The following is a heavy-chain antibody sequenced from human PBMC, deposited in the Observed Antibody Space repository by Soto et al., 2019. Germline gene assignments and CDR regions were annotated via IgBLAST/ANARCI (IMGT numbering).Heavy chain of an antibody. V-gene: IGHV3-33*01. CDR2: IWDDGSNK. CDR3: ARARVYYCGMDF. CDR1: GFTFSSYG. D-gene: IGHD6-6*01. Sequence: PGGSLRLSCAASGFTFSSYGMHWVRQAPGKGLEWVAVIWDDGSNKYYADSVKGRFTISRDNSKNTLYLQMNSLRAEDTAVYYCARARVYYCGMDFWGQGTTVPVSS. J-gene: IGHJ6*02.